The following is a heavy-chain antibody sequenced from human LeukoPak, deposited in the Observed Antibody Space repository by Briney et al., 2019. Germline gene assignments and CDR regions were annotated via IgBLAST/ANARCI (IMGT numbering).Heavy chain of an antibody. CDR1: GGSISSGTYY. V-gene: IGHV4-39*01. CDR3: ARNASDSGTSYFDY. J-gene: IGHJ4*02. CDR2: IYYSGST. Sequence: SETLSLTCTVSGGSISSGTYYWGWVRQPPGKGLESIGSIYYSGSTSYNPSLKSRVTISVDTSKNQFSLKLDSVTAADTAVYYCARNASDSGTSYFDYWGQGTLVTVSS. D-gene: IGHD1-26*01.